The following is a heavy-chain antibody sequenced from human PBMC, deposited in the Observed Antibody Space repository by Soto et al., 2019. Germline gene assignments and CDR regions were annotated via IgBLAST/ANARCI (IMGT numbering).Heavy chain of an antibody. CDR3: RSGASDHVLSYYYYGMDV. J-gene: IGHJ6*02. V-gene: IGHV3-7*05. CDR1: GFTFSSYW. D-gene: IGHD2-21*01. Sequence: EVQLVESGGGLVQPGGSLRLSCAASGFTFSSYWMSWVRQAPGKGLEWVANIKQDGSEKYYVDSVKGRFTISRDNAKNSLYMQMNSLRAEDTAVYYCRSGASDHVLSYYYYGMDVWGQGTTVTVSS. CDR2: IKQDGSEK.